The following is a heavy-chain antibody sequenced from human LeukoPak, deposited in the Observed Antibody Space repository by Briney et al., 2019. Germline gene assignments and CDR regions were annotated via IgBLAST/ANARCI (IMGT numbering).Heavy chain of an antibody. CDR3: ARGPYYDILTGYYIDY. Sequence: GASVKVSCKASGYTFTSYYMHWVRQAPGQGLEWMGIINPSSGSTSYAQKFQGRVTMTRDTSTSTVYMELSSLRSEDTAVYYCARGPYYDILTGYYIDYWGQGTLVTVSS. CDR2: INPSSGST. CDR1: GYTFTSYY. V-gene: IGHV1-46*01. J-gene: IGHJ4*02. D-gene: IGHD3-9*01.